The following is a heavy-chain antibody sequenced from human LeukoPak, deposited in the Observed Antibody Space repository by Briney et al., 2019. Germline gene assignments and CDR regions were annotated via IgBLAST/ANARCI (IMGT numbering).Heavy chain of an antibody. CDR3: AKSVFDSSGDPYMDV. D-gene: IGHD3-22*01. CDR1: GFTFRSFA. CDR2: ISGGGDFT. V-gene: IGHV3-23*01. Sequence: PGGSLRLSCAASGFTFRSFAMNWVRQAPGRGLECVSAISGGGDFTKYAHSVKGRFTISRDNSKSTLYLQMNSLRAQDTAVYYCAKSVFDSSGDPYMDVWGKGTTVTISS. J-gene: IGHJ6*03.